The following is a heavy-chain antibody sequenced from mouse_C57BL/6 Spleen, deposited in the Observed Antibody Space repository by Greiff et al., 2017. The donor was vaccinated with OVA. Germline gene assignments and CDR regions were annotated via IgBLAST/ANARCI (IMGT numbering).Heavy chain of an antibody. Sequence: VKLVESGPGLVQPSQSLSITCTVSGFSLTSYGVHWVRQSPGKGLEWLGVIWRGGSTDYNAAFMSRLSITKDNSKSQVFFKMNSLQADDTAIYYCAKENRTTYYFDYWGQGTTLTVSS. J-gene: IGHJ2*01. CDR1: GFSLTSYG. D-gene: IGHD1-1*01. V-gene: IGHV2-5*01. CDR3: AKENRTTYYFDY. CDR2: IWRGGST.